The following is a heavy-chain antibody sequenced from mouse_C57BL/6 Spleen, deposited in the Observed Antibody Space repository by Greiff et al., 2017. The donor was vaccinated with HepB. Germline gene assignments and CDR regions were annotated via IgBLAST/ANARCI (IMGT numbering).Heavy chain of an antibody. J-gene: IGHJ3*01. Sequence: EVQWVESGGDLVKPGGSLKLSCAASGFTFSSYGMSWVRQTPDKRLEWVATISSGGSYTYYPDSVKGRFTISRDNAKNTLYLQMSSLKSEDTAMYYCAREALTGAWFAYWGQGTLVTVSA. CDR3: AREALTGAWFAY. CDR2: ISSGGSYT. CDR1: GFTFSSYG. D-gene: IGHD4-1*01. V-gene: IGHV5-6*01.